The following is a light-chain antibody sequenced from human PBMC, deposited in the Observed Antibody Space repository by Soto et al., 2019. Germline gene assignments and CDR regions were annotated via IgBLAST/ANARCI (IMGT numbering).Light chain of an antibody. CDR1: QSVSSTY. CDR3: QRYDISPFP. V-gene: IGKV3-20*01. J-gene: IGKJ2*01. CDR2: GAS. Sequence: EIVLTQSPGTPSLSPGERATLSCRASQSVSSTYLAWYQQKPGQAPRLLIYGASSRATGIPDRFSGSGSGTDFTLTISRLEPEDFAVYYCQRYDISPFPFGQGTKLEIK.